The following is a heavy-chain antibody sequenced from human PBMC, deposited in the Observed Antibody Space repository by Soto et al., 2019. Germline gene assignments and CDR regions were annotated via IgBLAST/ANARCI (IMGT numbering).Heavy chain of an antibody. Sequence: QVQLVESGGGEVQPGTSLRLSCIASGFIFSNNGMHWVRQAPGKGLDWVALVSHDGRKTFYADSVKGRLTIYRDNSKNTVYLHMNNLRPEDTAVYRCARDLRQGASGATVYGMDVWGQGTTVTVSS. CDR2: VSHDGRKT. CDR1: GFIFSNNG. J-gene: IGHJ6*02. V-gene: IGHV3-30*03. D-gene: IGHD7-27*01. CDR3: ARDLRQGASGATVYGMDV.